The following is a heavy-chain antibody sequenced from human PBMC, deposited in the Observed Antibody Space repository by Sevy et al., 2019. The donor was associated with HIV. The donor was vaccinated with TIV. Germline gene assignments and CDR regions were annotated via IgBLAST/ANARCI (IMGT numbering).Heavy chain of an antibody. CDR3: TRDLPPSATTVAHFDY. D-gene: IGHD4-17*01. V-gene: IGHV3-48*03. Sequence: GGSLRLSCAASGFTFSSYEMNWVRQAPGKGLEWGSFISYSGSTISYSDSVKGRFTISRDNAKNSLFLQMNSLRAEDTAVYYCTRDLPPSATTVAHFDYWGQGTLVTVSS. J-gene: IGHJ4*02. CDR2: ISYSGSTI. CDR1: GFTFSSYE.